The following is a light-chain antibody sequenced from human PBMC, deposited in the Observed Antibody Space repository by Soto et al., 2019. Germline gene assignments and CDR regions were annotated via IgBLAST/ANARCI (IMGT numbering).Light chain of an antibody. Sequence: ERVMTQSPVTLSVSPGESVTLSCRASQSVATNLAWYQQKPGQAPSLLIYGVSTRATGIPTRLSGSGSGRQFTLTISSLQSEDFAVYYCQQYNNWPQTFGQGTKVDI. CDR1: QSVATN. CDR3: QQYNNWPQT. CDR2: GVS. V-gene: IGKV3-15*01. J-gene: IGKJ1*01.